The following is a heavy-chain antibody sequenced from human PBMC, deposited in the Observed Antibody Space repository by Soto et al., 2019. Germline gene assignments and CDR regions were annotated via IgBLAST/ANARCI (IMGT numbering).Heavy chain of an antibody. D-gene: IGHD2-8*01. CDR2: ISSSSSTI. V-gene: IGHV3-48*02. Sequence: EVQLVESGGGLVQPGGSLRLSCAASGFTFSSYSMNWVRQAPGKGLEWVSYISSSSSTIYYADSVKGRFTISRDNAKNSLYLQMNSLRDEDTAVYYCARDLPRALLMATYGMDVWGQGTTVTVSS. CDR1: GFTFSSYS. J-gene: IGHJ6*02. CDR3: ARDLPRALLMATYGMDV.